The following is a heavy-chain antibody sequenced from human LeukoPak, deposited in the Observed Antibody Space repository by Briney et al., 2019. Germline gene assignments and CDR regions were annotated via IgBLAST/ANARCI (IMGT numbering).Heavy chain of an antibody. D-gene: IGHD3-9*01. CDR3: ARDEHDILTGYSPGFDY. Sequence: GSLRLSCAASGFTLSSYAMHWVRQAPGKGLEWVAVISYDGSNKYYADSVKGRFTISRDNSKNTLYLQMNSLRAEDTAVYYCARDEHDILTGYSPGFDYWGQGTLVTVSS. CDR1: GFTLSSYA. V-gene: IGHV3-30*04. CDR2: ISYDGSNK. J-gene: IGHJ4*02.